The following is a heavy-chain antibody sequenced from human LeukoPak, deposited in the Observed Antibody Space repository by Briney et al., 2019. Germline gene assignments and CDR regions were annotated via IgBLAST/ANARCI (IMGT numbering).Heavy chain of an antibody. CDR2: ISGSGGST. V-gene: IGHV3-23*01. D-gene: IGHD3-10*01. CDR1: GFTFSSYS. Sequence: PGGSLRLSCAASGFTFSSYSMNWVRQAPGKGLEWVSAISGSGGSTYYADSVKGRFTISRDNSKNTLYLQMNSLRVEDTAVYYCAKARSGSGSYGKYYFDYWGQGTLVTVSS. J-gene: IGHJ4*02. CDR3: AKARSGSGSYGKYYFDY.